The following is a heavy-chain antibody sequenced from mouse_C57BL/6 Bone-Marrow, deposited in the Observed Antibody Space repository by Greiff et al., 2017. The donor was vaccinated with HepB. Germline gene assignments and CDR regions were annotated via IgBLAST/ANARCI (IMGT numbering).Heavy chain of an antibody. V-gene: IGHV1-54*01. CDR1: GYAFTNYL. CDR3: ARRVPLAMDY. Sequence: VKLQESGAELVRPGTSVKVSCKASGYAFTNYLIEWVKQRPGQGLEWIGVINPGSGGTNYNEKFKGKATLTADKSSSTAYMQLSSLTSEDSAVYFCARRVPLAMDYWGQGTSVTVSS. CDR2: INPGSGGT. J-gene: IGHJ4*01.